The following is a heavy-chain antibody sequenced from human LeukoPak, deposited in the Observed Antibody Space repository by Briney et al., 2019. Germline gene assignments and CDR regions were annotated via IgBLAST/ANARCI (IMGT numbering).Heavy chain of an antibody. CDR2: IYSGGST. V-gene: IGHV3-66*01. CDR3: ATESIAARHIDY. D-gene: IGHD6-6*01. CDR1: GFTVSNSY. Sequence: GGSLRLSCAASGFTVSNSYMNWVRQAPGKGLEWVSVIYSGGSTYYADSVKGRFTISRDNSKNTLYLQMNSLRAEDTAVYYCATESIAARHIDYWGQGTLVTVSS. J-gene: IGHJ4*02.